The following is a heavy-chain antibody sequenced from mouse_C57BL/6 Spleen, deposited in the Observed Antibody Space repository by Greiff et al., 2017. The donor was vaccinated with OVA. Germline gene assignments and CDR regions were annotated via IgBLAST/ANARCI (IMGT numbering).Heavy chain of an antibody. Sequence: QVQLQQPGAELVKPGASVQLSCQASGYTFPSSWMHWVKPRPGQGLDWIGMIHPNSGSTNYNEKFKSKATLTVDKSSSTAYMQLSSLTSEDSAVYYCELGEGYFDVWGTGTTVTVSS. CDR1: GYTFPSSW. J-gene: IGHJ1*03. CDR2: IHPNSGST. V-gene: IGHV1-64*01. D-gene: IGHD4-1*01. CDR3: ELGEGYFDV.